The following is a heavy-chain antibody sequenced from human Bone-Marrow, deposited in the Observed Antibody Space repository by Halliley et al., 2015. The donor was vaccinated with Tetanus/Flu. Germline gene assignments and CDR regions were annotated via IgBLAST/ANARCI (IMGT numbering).Heavy chain of an antibody. CDR2: IYFSGST. D-gene: IGHD3-16*01. CDR1: GGSIDSAHW. V-gene: IGHV4-4*02. Sequence: TLSLTCAVSGGSIDSAHWWSWVRQSPRKGLEWIGEIYFSGSTNYNPSLKSRVTISLDKSKNQFCLNLSSVTAADTALYYCARVGDSGFGAHSYGLDVWGQGTMVTV. J-gene: IGHJ6*01. CDR3: ARVGDSGFGAHSYGLDV.